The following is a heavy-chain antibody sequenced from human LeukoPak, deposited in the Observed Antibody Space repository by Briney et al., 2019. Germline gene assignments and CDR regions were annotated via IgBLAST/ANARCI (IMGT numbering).Heavy chain of an antibody. CDR2: TYFRSKWYN. J-gene: IGHJ5*02. D-gene: IGHD3-10*01. Sequence: SQTLSLTCAISGDSVSSNSAAWNWIRQSPSRGLEWLGRTYFRSKWYNEYAIPVKSRITINPDTSKNQFSLQLNSVTAADTAVYYCASNMVRGDNWFDPWGQGTLVTVSS. CDR3: ASNMVRGDNWFDP. CDR1: GDSVSSNSAA. V-gene: IGHV6-1*01.